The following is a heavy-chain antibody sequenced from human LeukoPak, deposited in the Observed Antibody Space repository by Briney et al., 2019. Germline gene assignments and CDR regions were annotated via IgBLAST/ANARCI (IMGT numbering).Heavy chain of an antibody. CDR3: ARHEYSSSFWFDP. D-gene: IGHD6-6*01. CDR1: GGSISSGGYY. Sequence: PSETLSLTCTVSGGSISSGGYYWSWIRQHPGKGLEWIGYIHYSGNTYYNPSLKSRITISVDTSKNQFSLKLSSVTAADTAVYYCARHEYSSSFWFDPWGQGTLVTVSS. V-gene: IGHV4-31*03. CDR2: IHYSGNT. J-gene: IGHJ5*02.